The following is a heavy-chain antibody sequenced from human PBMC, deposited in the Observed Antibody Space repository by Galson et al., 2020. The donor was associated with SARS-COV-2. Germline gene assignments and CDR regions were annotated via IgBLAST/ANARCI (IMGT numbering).Heavy chain of an antibody. CDR2: INPHNGGT. CDR1: GYTFTDYY. CDR3: ARAIERGSLYGY. D-gene: IGHD3-16*01. V-gene: IGHV1-2*02. J-gene: IGHJ4*02. Sequence: ASVKVSCQASGYTFTDYYIHWVRQAPGQGLEWMGWINPHNGGTDNAPKFQGRVTMTRDTSIRTAYMELRGLRSNDTAVYYCARAIERGSLYGYWGQGTLVTVPS.